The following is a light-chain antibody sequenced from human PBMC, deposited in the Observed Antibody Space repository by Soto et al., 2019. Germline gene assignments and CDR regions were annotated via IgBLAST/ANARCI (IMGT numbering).Light chain of an antibody. J-gene: IGKJ1*01. CDR3: QQLNSYPPWT. V-gene: IGKV1-9*01. Sequence: IRLTQSPSSLSAAVGDRVTITFRASQSISSYLAWYQQKPGKAPKLLIYAASTLQSGVPSRFSGSGSGTDFTLTISSLQPEDFATYYCQQLNSYPPWTFGQGTKVDIK. CDR2: AAS. CDR1: QSISSY.